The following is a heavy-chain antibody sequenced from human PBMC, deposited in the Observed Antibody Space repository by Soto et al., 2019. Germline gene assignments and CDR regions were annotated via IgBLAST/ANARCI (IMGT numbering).Heavy chain of an antibody. D-gene: IGHD6-13*01. V-gene: IGHV4-4*02. CDR2: IYHRGST. Sequence: QVQLQESGPGLVKPSGTLSLTCAVSGGSISSSNWWSWVRQPPGKGLEWFGEIYHRGSTKYNPSLKSRVTRSVDKSKNPFSLKLSSVTAADTAVDYFASLETGYSRFIGWYFFLWGRGTLVTVYS. CDR3: ASLETGYSRFIGWYFFL. CDR1: GGSISSSNW. J-gene: IGHJ2*01.